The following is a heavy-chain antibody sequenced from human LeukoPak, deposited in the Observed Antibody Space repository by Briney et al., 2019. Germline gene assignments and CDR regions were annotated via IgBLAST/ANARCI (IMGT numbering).Heavy chain of an antibody. J-gene: IGHJ4*02. D-gene: IGHD3-3*01. CDR1: GFTFSSYA. CDR3: ARDGYDFWSGYYYFDY. Sequence: PGGSLRLSCAASGFTFSSYAMTWIRQAPGKGLEWVSYISSSGTTIYYADSVKGRFTISRDNAENSLYLQMNSLRAEDTAVYYCARDGYDFWSGYYYFDYWGQGTLVTVSS. CDR2: ISSSGTTI. V-gene: IGHV3-48*04.